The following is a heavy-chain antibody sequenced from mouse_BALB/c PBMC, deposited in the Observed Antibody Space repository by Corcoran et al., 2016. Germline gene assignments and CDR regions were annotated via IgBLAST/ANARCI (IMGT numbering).Heavy chain of an antibody. V-gene: IGHV1S136*01. CDR2: INPHNDGT. CDR1: GYTFTSYV. J-gene: IGHJ4*01. Sequence: EVQLQQSGPELVKPGASVKMSCKASGYTFTSYVMHWVKQKPGQGLEWIGYINPHNDGTKYNEKFKGKATLTSDKSSSTAYMELSSLTSEDSAVYYCARCTYGNYVRGAMDYWGQGTSVTVSS. CDR3: ARCTYGNYVRGAMDY. D-gene: IGHD2-1*01.